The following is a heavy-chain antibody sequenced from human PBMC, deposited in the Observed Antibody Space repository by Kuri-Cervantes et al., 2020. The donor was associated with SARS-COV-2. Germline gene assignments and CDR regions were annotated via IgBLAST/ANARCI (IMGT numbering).Heavy chain of an antibody. Sequence: GESLKISCAASGFHFSSHGMHWVRQAPGKGLEWVAVISHDGKNKKCIASGKGRFTISRDNSQNTLYLHMKSLRSEDTAMYYCAKDRVGVQDFWGQGTLVTVSS. CDR3: AKDRVGVQDF. D-gene: IGHD2-21*01. V-gene: IGHV3-30*18. CDR2: ISHDGKNK. CDR1: GFHFSSHG. J-gene: IGHJ4*02.